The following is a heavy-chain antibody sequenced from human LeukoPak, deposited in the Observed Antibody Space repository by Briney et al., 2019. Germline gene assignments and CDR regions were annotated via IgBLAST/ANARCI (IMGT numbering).Heavy chain of an antibody. J-gene: IGHJ4*02. CDR2: IKWNGGST. Sequence: GVSLRLSCAASGFTFEDYDMNWVRQAPGKGLEWVSGIKWNGGSTGYADSVRGRFTTSRDNAKNSLYLQMNSLRAEDTALYYCARDRNDYDFWSGYSMSYFDYWGQGTLVTVSS. D-gene: IGHD3-3*01. V-gene: IGHV3-20*04. CDR1: GFTFEDYD. CDR3: ARDRNDYDFWSGYSMSYFDY.